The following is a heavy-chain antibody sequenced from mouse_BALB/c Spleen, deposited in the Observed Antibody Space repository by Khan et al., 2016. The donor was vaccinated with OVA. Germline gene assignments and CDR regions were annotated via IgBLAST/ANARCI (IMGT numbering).Heavy chain of an antibody. J-gene: IGHJ3*01. CDR2: INYSGSI. Sequence: EVQLVESGPGLVKPSQSLSLTCTVTGYSITSEYAWNWIRQFPGNKLEWMGYINYSGSIRFNPSLKSRTSITRDTSKNQFFLQLNSVTTETKATYYCARKDYYDYDPFPYWGQGTLVTVSA. CDR3: ARKDYYDYDPFPY. CDR1: GYSITSEYA. V-gene: IGHV3-2*02. D-gene: IGHD2-4*01.